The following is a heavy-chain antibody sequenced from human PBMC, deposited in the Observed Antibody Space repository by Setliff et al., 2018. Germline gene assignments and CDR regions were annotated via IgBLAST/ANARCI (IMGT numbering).Heavy chain of an antibody. D-gene: IGHD1-26*01. V-gene: IGHV1-3*01. Sequence: ASVKVSCKASGYTFTSYAMHWVRQAPGQRLEWMGWLNAGNGNTKYSQKFQGRVAITRDTSASTAYMELRSLRSDDTAVYYCARDKWELPNPNWFDPWGHGTLVTVSS. CDR1: GYTFTSYA. CDR2: LNAGNGNT. J-gene: IGHJ5*02. CDR3: ARDKWELPNPNWFDP.